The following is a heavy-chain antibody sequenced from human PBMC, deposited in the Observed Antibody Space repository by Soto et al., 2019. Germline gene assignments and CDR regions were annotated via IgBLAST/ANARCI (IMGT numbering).Heavy chain of an antibody. V-gene: IGHV4-39*01. CDR3: ASIQGSSVLRFLERLSDAFDI. D-gene: IGHD3-3*01. CDR2: IYYSGST. CDR1: GGSISSSSYY. Sequence: PSETLSLTCTVSGGSISSSSYYWGWIRQPPGKGLEWIGSIYYSGSTYYNPSLKSRVTISVDTSKNQFSLKLSSVTAADTAVYYCASIQGSSVLRFLERLSDAFDIWGQGTMVTVSS. J-gene: IGHJ3*02.